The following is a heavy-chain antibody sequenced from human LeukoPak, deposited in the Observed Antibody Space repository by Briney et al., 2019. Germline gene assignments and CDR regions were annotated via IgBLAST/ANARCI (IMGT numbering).Heavy chain of an antibody. J-gene: IGHJ4*02. V-gene: IGHV5-51*01. Sequence: GESLKISCKGSGYSFTSYWIGLVRQMPGKRLEWMGIIYPGDSDTRYSPSFQGLVTISADNTISTAHQLRSRLKASDTAMYYCARPYGQSWSGYDYWGQGTLVTVS. CDR1: GYSFTSYW. D-gene: IGHD3-3*01. CDR3: ARPYGQSWSGYDY. CDR2: IYPGDSDT.